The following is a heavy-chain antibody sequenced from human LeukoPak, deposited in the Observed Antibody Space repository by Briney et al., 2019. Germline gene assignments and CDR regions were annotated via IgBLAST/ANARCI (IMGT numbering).Heavy chain of an antibody. CDR3: ARASYGYLYFDY. J-gene: IGHJ4*02. CDR1: GFTFSSYG. Sequence: GGSLRLSCAASGFTFSSYGMHWVRQAPGKGLEWGAVIWYDGSNKYYADSVEGRFTISRDNSKNTLYLQMNSLRAEDTAVYYCARASYGYLYFDYWGQGTLVTVPS. D-gene: IGHD5-18*01. CDR2: IWYDGSNK. V-gene: IGHV3-33*01.